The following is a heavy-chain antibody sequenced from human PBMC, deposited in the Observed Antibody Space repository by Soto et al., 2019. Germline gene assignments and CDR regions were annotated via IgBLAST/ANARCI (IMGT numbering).Heavy chain of an antibody. CDR2: ISYDGSNK. Sequence: QVQLVESGGGVVQPGRSLRLSCAASGFTFSSYAMHWVRQAPGKGLEWVAGISYDGSNKYYADSVKGRFTISRDNSKNTLYLQMNSLRAEDTAVYYCARDRYSSGWEDYWGQGTLVTVAS. D-gene: IGHD6-19*01. J-gene: IGHJ4*02. CDR1: GFTFSSYA. CDR3: ARDRYSSGWEDY. V-gene: IGHV3-30-3*01.